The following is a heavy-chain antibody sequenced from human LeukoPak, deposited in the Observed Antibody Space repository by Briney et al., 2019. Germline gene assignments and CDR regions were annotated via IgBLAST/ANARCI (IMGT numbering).Heavy chain of an antibody. J-gene: IGHJ3*02. CDR1: GGTFSSYA. Sequence: GASVKVSCKASGGTFSSYAISWVRQAPGQGLEWMGGIIPIFGTANYAQKFQGRVTITADESTSTAYMELSSLRSEDTAVYYCATRRSKAARPSFLGIWGQGTMVTVSS. V-gene: IGHV1-69*13. CDR3: ATRRSKAARPSFLGI. D-gene: IGHD6-6*01. CDR2: IIPIFGTA.